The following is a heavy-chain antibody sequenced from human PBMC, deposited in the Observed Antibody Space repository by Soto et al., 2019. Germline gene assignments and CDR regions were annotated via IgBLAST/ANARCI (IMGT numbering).Heavy chain of an antibody. V-gene: IGHV3-74*01. Sequence: EVRLVESGGGGVQPGGSLRLSCTASGFTFNTHWMHWVRQAPGKGLVWVSRISFDGITPNYAASVKGRLTVSRDNAKTTVYLHANTLRCEDTAVYYCARGGAMGDDYWGEGTLVTVSS. CDR1: GFTFNTHW. CDR2: ISFDGITP. D-gene: IGHD1-26*01. J-gene: IGHJ4*02. CDR3: ARGGAMGDDY.